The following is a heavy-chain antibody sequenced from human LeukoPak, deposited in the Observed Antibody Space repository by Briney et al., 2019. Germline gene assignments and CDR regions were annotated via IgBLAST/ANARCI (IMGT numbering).Heavy chain of an antibody. CDR3: ARTSGYYYYGMDV. J-gene: IGHJ6*02. CDR2: IYSGGST. V-gene: IGHV3-53*01. CDR1: GFTFSSYS. Sequence: GGSLRLSCAASGFTFSSYSMNWVRQAPGKGLEWVSVIYSGGSTYYADSVKGRFTISRDNSKNTLYLQMNSLRAEDTAVYYCARTSGYYYYGMDVWGQGTTVTVSS.